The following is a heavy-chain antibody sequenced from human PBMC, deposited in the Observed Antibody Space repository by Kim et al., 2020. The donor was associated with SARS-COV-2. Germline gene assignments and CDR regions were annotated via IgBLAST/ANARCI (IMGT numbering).Heavy chain of an antibody. CDR1: GFTFSDYY. D-gene: IGHD1-26*01. V-gene: IGHV3-11*06. J-gene: IGHJ4*02. CDR3: ARANSGSYSDYIDY. CDR2: ISSSSSYT. Sequence: GGSLRLSCAASGFTFSDYYMSWIRQAPGKGLEWVSYISSSSSYTNYADSVKGRFTISRDNAKNSLYLQMNSLRAEDTAVYYCARANSGSYSDYIDYWGQGTLVTVSS.